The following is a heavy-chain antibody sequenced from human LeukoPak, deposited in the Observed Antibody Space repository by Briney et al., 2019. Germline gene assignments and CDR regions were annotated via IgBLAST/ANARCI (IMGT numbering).Heavy chain of an antibody. Sequence: GGSLRLSCAASGFTLSSYWMHWVRQAPGKGLVWVSRINSDGSSTSYADSVKGRFTISRDNAKNTLYVQMNSLRAEDTAVYYCARGKRGYSYGFDYWGQGTLVTVSS. CDR1: GFTLSSYW. CDR3: ARGKRGYSYGFDY. CDR2: INSDGSST. V-gene: IGHV3-74*01. D-gene: IGHD5-18*01. J-gene: IGHJ4*02.